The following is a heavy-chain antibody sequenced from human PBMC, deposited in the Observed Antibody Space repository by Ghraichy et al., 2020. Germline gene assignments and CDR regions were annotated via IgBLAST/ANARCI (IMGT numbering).Heavy chain of an antibody. CDR1: GYTFTSYG. CDR2: ISAYNGNT. D-gene: IGHD4-23*01. V-gene: IGHV1-18*04. Sequence: ASVKVSCKASGYTFTSYGISWVRQAPGQGLEWMGWISAYNGNTNYAQKLQGRVTMTTDTSTSTAYMELRSLRSDDTAVYYCARDGPSGGNSVGYGMDVWGQGTTVTVSS. CDR3: ARDGPSGGNSVGYGMDV. J-gene: IGHJ6*02.